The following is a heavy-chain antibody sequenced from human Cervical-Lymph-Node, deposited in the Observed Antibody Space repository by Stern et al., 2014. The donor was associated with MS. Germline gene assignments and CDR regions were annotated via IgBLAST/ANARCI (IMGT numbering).Heavy chain of an antibody. Sequence: QLVESGGGLVQPGRSLRLSCAASGFTFDDYAMHWVRQAPGKGLEWVSGFSWNRGSIGYADSVKGRFTISRDNAKNSLYLQMNSLRAEDTALYYCAKDFYDSSGYYSFCFDYWGQGTLVTVSS. CDR1: GFTFDDYA. CDR3: AKDFYDSSGYYSFCFDY. J-gene: IGHJ4*02. CDR2: FSWNRGSI. D-gene: IGHD3-22*01. V-gene: IGHV3-9*01.